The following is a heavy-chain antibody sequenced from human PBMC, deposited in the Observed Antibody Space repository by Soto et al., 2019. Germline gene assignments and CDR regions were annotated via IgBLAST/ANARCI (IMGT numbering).Heavy chain of an antibody. CDR2: IIPIFGTA. D-gene: IGHD1-26*01. V-gene: IGHV1-69*13. J-gene: IGHJ4*02. Sequence: ASVKVSCKASGGTFSSYTISWVRQAPGQGLEWMGGIIPIFGTANYAQKFQGRVTITADESTSTAYMELSSLRSEDTAVYCCARGQIVGATSYYFDYWGQGTLVTVSS. CDR1: GGTFSSYT. CDR3: ARGQIVGATSYYFDY.